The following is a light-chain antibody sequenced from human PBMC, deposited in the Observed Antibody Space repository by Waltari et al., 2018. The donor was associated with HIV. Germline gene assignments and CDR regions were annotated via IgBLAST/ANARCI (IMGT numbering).Light chain of an antibody. V-gene: IGLV2-8*01. CDR3: SSYAGINTYVL. CDR1: SSDVGGNNY. Sequence: QSVLTQPPSASGSPGQSVTISCNGTSSDVGGNNYVSWYQQYPGKAPRLMIYEVYKRPSGVPHRFSGSKSGNTASLTVSGLQAEDEANYYCSSYAGINTYVLFGGGTKLTVL. CDR2: EVY. J-gene: IGLJ2*01.